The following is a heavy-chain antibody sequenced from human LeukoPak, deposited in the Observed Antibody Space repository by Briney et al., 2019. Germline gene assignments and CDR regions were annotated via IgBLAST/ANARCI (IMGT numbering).Heavy chain of an antibody. J-gene: IGHJ4*02. D-gene: IGHD2-2*01. CDR1: GGSISSHY. V-gene: IGHV4-59*11. CDR3: ASWKLYCSSTSCYYYFDY. CDR2: IYYSGGT. Sequence: PSETLSLTCTVSGGSISSHYWSWIQQPPGKGLEWIGYIYYSGGTNYNPSLKSRVTISVDTSKNQFSLKLSSVTAADTAVYYCASWKLYCSSTSCYYYFDYWGQGTLVTVSS.